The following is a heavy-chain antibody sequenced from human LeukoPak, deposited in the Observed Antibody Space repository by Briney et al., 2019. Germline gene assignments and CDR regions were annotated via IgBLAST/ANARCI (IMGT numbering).Heavy chain of an antibody. CDR2: SNAGNTNT. J-gene: IGHJ3*02. Sequence: GASVKVSCKASGYTFTNFGISWVRQAPGQGLEWMAWSNAGNTNTKYSQEFQGRVTITRDTSASTAYMELSSLRSEDMAVYYCARGSNYAFDIWGQGTMVTVAS. CDR1: GYTFTNFG. CDR3: ARGSNYAFDI. V-gene: IGHV1-3*02. D-gene: IGHD1-26*01.